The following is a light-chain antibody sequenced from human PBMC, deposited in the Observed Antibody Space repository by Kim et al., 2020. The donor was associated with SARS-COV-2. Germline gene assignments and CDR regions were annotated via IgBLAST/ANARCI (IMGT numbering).Light chain of an antibody. CDR1: QSIRRY. CDR2: AAS. V-gene: IGKV1-39*01. Sequence: DIQMTQAPSSLSASVGDRVTITCRASQSIRRYLNWYQHKPGKAPKLLIYAASALVSGVPSRFSGSGSGTDFTLTISSLQPEDFATYYCQQSDSIPRTFGQGTKVDIK. J-gene: IGKJ1*01. CDR3: QQSDSIPRT.